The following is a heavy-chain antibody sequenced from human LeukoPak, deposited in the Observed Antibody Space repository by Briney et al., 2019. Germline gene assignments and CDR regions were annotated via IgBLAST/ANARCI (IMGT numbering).Heavy chain of an antibody. CDR3: ARVAAAGIYVGAWYFDL. V-gene: IGHV4-59*01. Sequence: SETLSLTCTVSGGTISSYYWSWIRQPPGKGLEWIGYIYYSGSTNYNPSLKSRVTISVDTSKNQFSLKLSSVTAADTAVYYCARVAAAGIYVGAWYFDLWGRGTLVTVSS. CDR2: IYYSGST. D-gene: IGHD6-13*01. J-gene: IGHJ2*01. CDR1: GGTISSYY.